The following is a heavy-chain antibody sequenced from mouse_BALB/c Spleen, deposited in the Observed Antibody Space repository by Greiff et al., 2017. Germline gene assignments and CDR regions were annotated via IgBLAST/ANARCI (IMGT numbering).Heavy chain of an antibody. J-gene: IGHJ4*01. D-gene: IGHD6-5*01. Sequence: VQLQQSGPGLVKPSQSLSLTCSVTGYSITSGYYWNWIRQFPGNKLEWMGYISYDGSNNYNPSLKNRISITRDTSKNQFFLKLNSVTTEDTATYYCARDRSYDYDAMDYWGQGTSVTVSS. CDR1: GYSITSGYY. CDR3: ARDRSYDYDAMDY. CDR2: ISYDGSN. V-gene: IGHV3-6*02.